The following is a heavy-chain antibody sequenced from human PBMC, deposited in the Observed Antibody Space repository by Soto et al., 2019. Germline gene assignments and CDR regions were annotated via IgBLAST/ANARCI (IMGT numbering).Heavy chain of an antibody. Sequence: PSETLSLTCTVFGSSTSGYYWCWIRQPPGKGLEWIDYIYYNGSTNYNPSLKSRVTISVDTSKNQFSLKLSSVTAADTAVYYCARLTDCGGDCPLFDYWGQGTLVTVS. J-gene: IGHJ4*02. D-gene: IGHD2-21*02. CDR2: IYYNGST. CDR3: ARLTDCGGDCPLFDY. V-gene: IGHV4-59*01. CDR1: GSSTSGYY.